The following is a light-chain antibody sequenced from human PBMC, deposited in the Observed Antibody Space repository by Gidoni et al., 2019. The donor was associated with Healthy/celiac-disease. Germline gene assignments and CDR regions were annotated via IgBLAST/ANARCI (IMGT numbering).Light chain of an antibody. CDR1: QSISSY. CDR2: AAS. CDR3: QQSYSTPRT. Sequence: ASVGDRVTITCRASQSISSYLNWYQQKPGKAPKLLIYAASSLQSGVPSRFSCSGSGTDFTLTISSLQPEDFATYYCQQSYSTPRTFGQGTKLEIK. J-gene: IGKJ2*01. V-gene: IGKV1-39*01.